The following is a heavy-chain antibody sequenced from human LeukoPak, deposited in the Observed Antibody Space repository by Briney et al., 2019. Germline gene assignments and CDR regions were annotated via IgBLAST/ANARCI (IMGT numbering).Heavy chain of an antibody. V-gene: IGHV4-59*01. J-gene: IGHJ6*02. CDR2: IYYSGTT. D-gene: IGHD6-19*01. CDR3: AGTYSSGWAVYYYYGMDV. CDR1: GGSISTYY. Sequence: SETLPLTCNVSGGSISTYYWSWIRQPPGKGLEWIGYIYYSGTTNYNPSLKSRVTISVDTSKNQVSLKLTSVTAADTAVYYCAGTYSSGWAVYYYYGMDVWGQGTTVSVSS.